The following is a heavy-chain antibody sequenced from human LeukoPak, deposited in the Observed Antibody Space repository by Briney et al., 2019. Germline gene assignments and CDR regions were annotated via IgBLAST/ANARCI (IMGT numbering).Heavy chain of an antibody. J-gene: IGHJ4*02. CDR2: IYYSGST. V-gene: IGHV4-61*01. CDR3: ARERVGYCSGGSCRHFDY. D-gene: IGHD2-15*01. CDR1: GGSVSSGSYY. Sequence: PSETLSLTCTVSGGSVSSGSYYWSWTRQPPGKGLEWTGYIYYSGSTNYNPSLKSRVTISVDTSKNQFSLKLSSVTAADTAVYYCARERVGYCSGGSCRHFDYWGQGTLVTVSS.